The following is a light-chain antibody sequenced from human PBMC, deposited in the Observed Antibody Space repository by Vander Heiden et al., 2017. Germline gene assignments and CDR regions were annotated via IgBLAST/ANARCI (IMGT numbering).Light chain of an antibody. CDR1: QSLLYSNGYDY. CDR3: MQALQTPLT. J-gene: IGKJ4*01. CDR2: VGS. V-gene: IGKV2-28*01. Sequence: DIVMTQSPPSLPVTPGEPASISCRSSQSLLYSNGYDYLDWYLQKPGQPPQLLFYVGSNRASVVPDRFSGSGSGTDFTLKISRVEAEDVSVYYCMQALQTPLTFGGGTKVDIK.